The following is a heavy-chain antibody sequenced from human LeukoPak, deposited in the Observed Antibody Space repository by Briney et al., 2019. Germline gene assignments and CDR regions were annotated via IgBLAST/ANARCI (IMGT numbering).Heavy chain of an antibody. CDR3: ARIDILTGYYRIDY. Sequence: PSETLSLTCTVSGGSISSGSYYWDWIRQPPGKGLEWIGSIYYSGSTYYNPSLKSRVTISADTSKNQFSLKLSSVTAADTAVYYCARIDILTGYYRIDYWGQGTLVTVSS. CDR1: GGSISSGSYY. J-gene: IGHJ4*02. D-gene: IGHD3-9*01. V-gene: IGHV4-39*01. CDR2: IYYSGST.